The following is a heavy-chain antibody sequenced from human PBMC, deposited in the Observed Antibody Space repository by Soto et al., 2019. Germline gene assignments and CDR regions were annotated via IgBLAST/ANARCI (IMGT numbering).Heavy chain of an antibody. CDR2: IGDDGRV. V-gene: IGHV4-39*02. CDR1: GGSISGSPYH. Sequence: SETLSLTCTVSGGSISGSPYHWGWIRQPPGKGLEWIGSIGDDGRVYYNPSLRGRATPLVDTSNNRISLNLNSVTAADTAVYYCAIPPPIEVAGPDYWGQGILVTVSS. D-gene: IGHD3-22*01. J-gene: IGHJ4*02. CDR3: AIPPPIEVAGPDY.